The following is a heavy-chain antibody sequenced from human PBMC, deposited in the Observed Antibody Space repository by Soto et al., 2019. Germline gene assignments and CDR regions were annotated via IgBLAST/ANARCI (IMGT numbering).Heavy chain of an antibody. CDR1: GFTFSSYW. CDR3: ARFESCWHGPYFDY. J-gene: IGHJ4*02. D-gene: IGHD2-15*01. Sequence: GGSLRLSCAASGFTFSSYWMHWVRQAPGKGLVWVSRINSDGSSTSYADSVKGRFTISRDNAKNTLYLQMNSLRAEDTAVYYCARFESCWHGPYFDYWGQGPMVTVYS. CDR2: INSDGSST. V-gene: IGHV3-74*01.